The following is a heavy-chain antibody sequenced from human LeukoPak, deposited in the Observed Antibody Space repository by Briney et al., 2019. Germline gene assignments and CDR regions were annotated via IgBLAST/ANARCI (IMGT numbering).Heavy chain of an antibody. V-gene: IGHV3-30*03. D-gene: IGHD3-10*01. J-gene: IGHJ4*02. Sequence: GGSLRLSCAASGFIFSSYGMHWVRQAPGKGLEWVAVTSSDLNVKLYADSVKGRFTISRDNSRSTLYLQMNSLRPEDTAIYYCAREGYYGSGSPPSLYFDYWGQGTLVTVSS. CDR3: AREGYYGSGSPPSLYFDY. CDR2: TSSDLNVK. CDR1: GFIFSSYG.